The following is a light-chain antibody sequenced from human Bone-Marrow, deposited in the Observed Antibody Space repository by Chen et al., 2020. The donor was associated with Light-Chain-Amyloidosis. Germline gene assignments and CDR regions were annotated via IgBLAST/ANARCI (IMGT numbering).Light chain of an antibody. Sequence: DIVMTQSPDSLAVSLGERATINCKSSQSVLYSSNNKNYLAWYQQKTGQPPKLLIYWASIRESWVPDRFSGSGSGTDFTLTITTLQAEDVAVYYCQQHYDTPWTFGQGTKVEIK. CDR3: QQHYDTPWT. J-gene: IGKJ1*01. CDR2: WAS. CDR1: QSVLYSSNNKNY. V-gene: IGKV4-1*01.